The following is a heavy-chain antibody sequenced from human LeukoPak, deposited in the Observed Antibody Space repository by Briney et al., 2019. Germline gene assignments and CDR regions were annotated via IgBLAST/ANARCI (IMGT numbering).Heavy chain of an antibody. D-gene: IGHD2-21*02. Sequence: HPGGSLRLSCAASGFTFSSYEMNWVRQAPGKGLEWVSYISSSGSTIYYADSVKGRFTISRYNAKNSLYLQMNSLRAEDTAVYYCARNRRGIVVVTAIDYWGQGTLVTVSS. CDR2: ISSSGSTI. CDR1: GFTFSSYE. CDR3: ARNRRGIVVVTAIDY. J-gene: IGHJ4*02. V-gene: IGHV3-48*03.